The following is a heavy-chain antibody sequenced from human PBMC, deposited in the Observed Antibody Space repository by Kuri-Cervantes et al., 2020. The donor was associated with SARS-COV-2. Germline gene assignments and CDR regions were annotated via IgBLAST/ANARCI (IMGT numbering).Heavy chain of an antibody. Sequence: ASVKVSCKASGYTFTGYYMHWVRQAPGQGLEWMGWISAYNGNTNYAQKPQGRVTMTTDTSTSTAYMELRSLRSDDTAVYYCARGEIAVAGTVDYWSQGTLVTVSS. CDR1: GYTFTGYY. CDR3: ARGEIAVAGTVDY. V-gene: IGHV1-18*04. CDR2: ISAYNGNT. D-gene: IGHD6-19*01. J-gene: IGHJ4*02.